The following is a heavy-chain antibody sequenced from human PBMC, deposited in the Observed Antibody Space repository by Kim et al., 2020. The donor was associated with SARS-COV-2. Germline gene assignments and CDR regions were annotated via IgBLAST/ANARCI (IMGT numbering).Heavy chain of an antibody. V-gene: IGHV3-66*01. J-gene: IGHJ4*02. D-gene: IGHD3-16*02. CDR1: GFTVSSNY. CDR2: IYSGGST. CDR3: ARFLGLGGVIVKGGFDY. Sequence: GGSLRLSCAASGFTVSSNYMSWVRQAPGKGLEWVSVIYSGGSTYYADSVKGRFTISRDNSKNTLYLQMNSLRAEDTAVYYCARFLGLGGVIVKGGFDYWGQGTLVTVSS.